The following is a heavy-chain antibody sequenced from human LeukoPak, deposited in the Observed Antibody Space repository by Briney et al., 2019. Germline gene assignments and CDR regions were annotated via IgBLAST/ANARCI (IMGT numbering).Heavy chain of an antibody. CDR2: INTNTGNP. CDR1: GYTFTSYA. V-gene: IGHV7-4-1*02. Sequence: RASVKVSCKASGYTFTSYAMNWVRQAPGQGLEWMGWINTNTGNPTYAQGFTGRFVFSLDTSVSTAYLQISSLKAEDTAVYYCARGNPNYVYYYYGMDVWGQGTTVTVSS. J-gene: IGHJ6*02. D-gene: IGHD1-7*01. CDR3: ARGNPNYVYYYYGMDV.